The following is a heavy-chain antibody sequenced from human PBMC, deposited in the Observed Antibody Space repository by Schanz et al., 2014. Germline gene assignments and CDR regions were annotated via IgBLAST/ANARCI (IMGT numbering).Heavy chain of an antibody. V-gene: IGHV3-30*18. J-gene: IGHJ6*02. CDR1: GFSFSGFG. CDR3: AKDHFGHYDSSGCSDCYYYGMDV. Sequence: HVQLVECGGGVVQPGRSLRLSCAGSGFSFSGFGMHWVRQAPGKGLEWVAVISYDGRNKYFADSVKGRFTISRDNSKNTLFLQVNSLRAEDTAVYYCAKDHFGHYDSSGCSDCYYYGMDVWGQGTTVTVSS. D-gene: IGHD3-22*01. CDR2: ISYDGRNK.